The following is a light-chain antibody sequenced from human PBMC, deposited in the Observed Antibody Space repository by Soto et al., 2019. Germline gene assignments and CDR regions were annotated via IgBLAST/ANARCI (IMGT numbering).Light chain of an antibody. CDR1: RSVSSN. CDR2: GAS. V-gene: IGKV3D-15*01. CDR3: QQYNNWPAIT. Sequence: EIVITQSPSTLSVSPGERATLSCRASRSVSSNLAWYQQKPGQAPSLLIYGASTRATGIPARFSGSGSGTEFTLTISSPQSEDFALYYCQQYNNWPAITFGQGTRLEIK. J-gene: IGKJ5*01.